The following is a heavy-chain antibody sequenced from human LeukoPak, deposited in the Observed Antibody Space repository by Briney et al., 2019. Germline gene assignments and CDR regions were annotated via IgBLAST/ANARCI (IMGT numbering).Heavy chain of an antibody. J-gene: IGHJ4*02. D-gene: IGHD2-21*01. CDR3: ARASNSRPDY. CDR1: GGSFSGYY. Sequence: SETLSLTCAVYGGSFSGYYWSWIRQPPGKGLGWIGEINHSGSTNYNPSLKSRVTISVDTSKNQFSLKLSSVTAADTAVYYCARASNSRPDYWGQGTLVTVSS. CDR2: INHSGST. V-gene: IGHV4-34*01.